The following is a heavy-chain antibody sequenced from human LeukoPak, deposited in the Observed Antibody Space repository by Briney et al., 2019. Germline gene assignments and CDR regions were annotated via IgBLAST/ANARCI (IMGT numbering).Heavy chain of an antibody. Sequence: GASVKVSCKASGGTFSSYAISWVRQAPGQGLEWMGGIIPIFGTANYAQKFQGRVTITADESTSTAYMELSSLRSEDTAVYYCARGDYGSSGYYYVLNYWGQGTLVTVSS. J-gene: IGHJ4*02. CDR3: ARGDYGSSGYYYVLNY. V-gene: IGHV1-69*13. CDR2: IIPIFGTA. D-gene: IGHD3-22*01. CDR1: GGTFSSYA.